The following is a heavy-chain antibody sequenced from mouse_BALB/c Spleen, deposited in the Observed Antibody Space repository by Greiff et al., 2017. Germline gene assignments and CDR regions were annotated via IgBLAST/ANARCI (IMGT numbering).Heavy chain of an antibody. V-gene: IGHV5-9-3*01. J-gene: IGHJ4*01. CDR1: GFTFSSYA. D-gene: IGHD2-4*01. CDR3: ARPYDSYYAMDY. CDR2: ISSGGSYT. Sequence: EVKLMESGGGLVKPGGSLKLSCAASGFTFSSYAMSWVRQTPEKRLEWVATISSGGSYTYYPDSVKGRFTISRDNAKNTLYLQMSSLRSEDTAMYYCARPYDSYYAMDYWGQGTSVTVSS.